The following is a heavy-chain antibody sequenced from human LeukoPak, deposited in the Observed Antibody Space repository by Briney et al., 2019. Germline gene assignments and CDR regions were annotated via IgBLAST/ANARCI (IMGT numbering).Heavy chain of an antibody. Sequence: PSETLSLTCTVSGGSISSYYWRWIRQPPGKGLEWIGYIYYSGSTNYNPSLKSRVTISVDTSKNQFSLKLSSVTAADTAVYYCATSQVGATLFIDYWGQGTLVTASS. D-gene: IGHD1-26*01. CDR3: ATSQVGATLFIDY. J-gene: IGHJ4*02. V-gene: IGHV4-59*08. CDR2: IYYSGST. CDR1: GGSISSYY.